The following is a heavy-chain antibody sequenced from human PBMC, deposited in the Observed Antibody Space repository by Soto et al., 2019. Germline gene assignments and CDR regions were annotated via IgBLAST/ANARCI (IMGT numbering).Heavy chain of an antibody. J-gene: IGHJ6*02. V-gene: IGHV5-10-1*01. D-gene: IGHD2-2*01. Sequence: GESLKISCKGSGYSFTSYWISWVRQMPGKGLEWMGRIDPSDSYTNYSPSFQGHVTISADKSISTAYLQWSSLKASDTAMYYCARYRVVVVPAAITYGMDVCGQGTTVTVSS. CDR2: IDPSDSYT. CDR1: GYSFTSYW. CDR3: ARYRVVVVPAAITYGMDV.